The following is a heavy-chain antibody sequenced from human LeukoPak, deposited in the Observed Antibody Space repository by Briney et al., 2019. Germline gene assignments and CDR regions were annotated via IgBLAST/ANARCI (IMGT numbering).Heavy chain of an antibody. Sequence: GGSLRLSCAASGFTFSSYAMHWVRQAPGKGLEWVAVISYDGSNKYYADSVKGRFTISRDNSKNTLYLQMNSLRAEDTAVYYCARAQTTVTTGLDAFDIWGQGTMVTVSS. D-gene: IGHD4-17*01. J-gene: IGHJ3*02. V-gene: IGHV3-30-3*01. CDR3: ARAQTTVTTGLDAFDI. CDR2: ISYDGSNK. CDR1: GFTFSSYA.